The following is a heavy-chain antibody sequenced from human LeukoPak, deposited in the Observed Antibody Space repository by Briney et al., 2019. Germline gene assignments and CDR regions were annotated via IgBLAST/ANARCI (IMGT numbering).Heavy chain of an antibody. CDR1: GYIFASYW. CDR2: IYPGDSDT. Sequence: GESLKISCKGSGYIFASYWIAWGRQLPGKGLEWMGIIYPGDSDTRYSPSFQGQVTFSVEKSISTAYLQWTSLKASDTAMYYCARLEVTVARHFDYWGQGTLVTVSS. D-gene: IGHD6-19*01. CDR3: ARLEVTVARHFDY. J-gene: IGHJ4*02. V-gene: IGHV5-51*01.